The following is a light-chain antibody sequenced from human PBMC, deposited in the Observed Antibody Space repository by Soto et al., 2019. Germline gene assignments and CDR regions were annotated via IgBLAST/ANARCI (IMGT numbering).Light chain of an antibody. CDR2: DAS. CDR1: QSVSNY. J-gene: IGKJ1*01. CDR3: QQYNNWPPWT. Sequence: EIVLSQSPATLSLSPGERATLSCRASQSVSNYLAWYQQKPGQAPRLLIYDASNRATGIPARFSGSGSGTEFTLTISSLQSEDFAVYYCQQYNNWPPWTFGQGTKVDIK. V-gene: IGKV3-11*01.